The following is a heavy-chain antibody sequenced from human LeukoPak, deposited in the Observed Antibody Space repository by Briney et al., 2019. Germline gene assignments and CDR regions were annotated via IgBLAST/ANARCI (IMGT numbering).Heavy chain of an antibody. D-gene: IGHD3-3*01. V-gene: IGHV4-59*11. Sequence: SETPSLTCTVSGGSISSHYWSWIRQPPGKGLEWIGYIYYSGSTNYNPSLKSRVTISVDTSKNQFSLKLSSVTAADTAVYYCARRLLEWDDWFDPWGQGTLVTVSS. CDR2: IYYSGST. CDR3: ARRLLEWDDWFDP. CDR1: GGSISSHY. J-gene: IGHJ5*02.